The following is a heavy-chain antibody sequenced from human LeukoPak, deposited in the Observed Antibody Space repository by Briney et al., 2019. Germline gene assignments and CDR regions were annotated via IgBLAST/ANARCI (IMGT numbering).Heavy chain of an antibody. J-gene: IGHJ4*02. CDR3: ARRPFPYFFDY. CDR2: IYTSGST. CDR1: GGSISSYY. Sequence: SETLSLTCTVSGGSISSYYWSWIRQPAGKGLEWIGRIYTSGSTNYNPSLRSRVTISVDTSKNQFSLKLTSVTAADTAVYFCARRPFPYFFDYWGRGTLVTVSS. V-gene: IGHV4-4*07.